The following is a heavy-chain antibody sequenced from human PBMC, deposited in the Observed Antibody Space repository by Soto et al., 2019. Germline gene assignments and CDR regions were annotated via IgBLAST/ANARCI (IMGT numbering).Heavy chain of an antibody. V-gene: IGHV4-39*01. Sequence: QLQLQESGPGLVKPSETLSLTCTVSGGSISSSSYYWGWIRQPPGKGLGWIGGIDYSGSTYSNPALKSRVTISVDPTKSQLSLTLSSGTAAETAVYYCARSRPFWRSSTSRRHPVTTFVNWFDPWGKGTLVTVSS. J-gene: IGHJ5*02. CDR2: IDYSGST. CDR1: GGSISSSSYY. D-gene: IGHD2-2*01. CDR3: ARSRPFWRSSTSRRHPVTTFVNWFDP.